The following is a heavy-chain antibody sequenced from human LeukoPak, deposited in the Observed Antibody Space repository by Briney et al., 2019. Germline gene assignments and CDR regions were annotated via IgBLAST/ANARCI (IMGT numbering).Heavy chain of an antibody. CDR2: ISSSSSYI. J-gene: IGHJ4*02. V-gene: IGHV3-21*01. D-gene: IGHD3-3*01. CDR3: ARDDHFDYDFWSGYFSSGFEEKYYFDY. Sequence: GGSLRLSCAASGFTFSSYSMNWVRQAPGKGLEWVSSISSSSSYIYYADSVKGRFTISRDNAKNSPDLQMNSLRAEDTAVYYCARDDHFDYDFWSGYFSSGFEEKYYFDYWGQGTLVTVSS. CDR1: GFTFSSYS.